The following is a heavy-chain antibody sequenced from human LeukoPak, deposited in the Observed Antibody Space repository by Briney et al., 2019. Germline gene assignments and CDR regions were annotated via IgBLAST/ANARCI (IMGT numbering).Heavy chain of an antibody. CDR1: GGSFSDYF. V-gene: IGHV4-34*01. J-gene: IGHJ4*02. CDR3: ARAGVGWLQSMGPFDY. Sequence: PSETLSLTCAVYGGSFSDYFWNWIRQPPGKGLEWIGEINHGGGTRYNPSLKSRATISVDTSKNQFSLYLSSVTAADTAVYYCARAGVGWLQSMGPFDYWGQGTLVTVSS. D-gene: IGHD5-24*01. CDR2: INHGGGT.